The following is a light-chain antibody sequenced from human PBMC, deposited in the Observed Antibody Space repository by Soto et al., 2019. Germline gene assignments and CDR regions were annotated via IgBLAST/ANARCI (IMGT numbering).Light chain of an antibody. J-gene: IGLJ1*01. CDR3: AAWDDSLSGPV. V-gene: IGLV1-47*01. CDR1: SSNIGTNP. CDR2: RGN. Sequence: QSVLTQPPSVSGPPGQRVTIPCSGSSSNIGTNPVYWYQQLPGMAPKLLIYRGNQRPSGVPDRFSGSKSGTSASLAISGLRSEDEADYYCAAWDDSLSGPVFGTGTKLAVL.